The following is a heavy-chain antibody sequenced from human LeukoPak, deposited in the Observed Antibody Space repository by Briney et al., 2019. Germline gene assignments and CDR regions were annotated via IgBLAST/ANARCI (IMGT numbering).Heavy chain of an antibody. CDR3: AKTLCGGDCYFYAEYFQH. J-gene: IGHJ1*01. Sequence: PGGSLRLSCAASGFTFSTYAMSWVRQAPGKGLEWVSAISDSGGSAYYADSVKGRFTISRDNSENTLYLQMNSLRAEDTAVYYCAKTLCGGDCYFYAEYFQHWGQGTLVTVSS. V-gene: IGHV3-23*01. CDR2: ISDSGGSA. CDR1: GFTFSTYA. D-gene: IGHD2-21*02.